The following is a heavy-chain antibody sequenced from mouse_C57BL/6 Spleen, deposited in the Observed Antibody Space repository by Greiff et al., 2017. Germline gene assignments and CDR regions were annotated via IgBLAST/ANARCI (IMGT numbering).Heavy chain of an antibody. Sequence: VEPGASVKLSCKATGYTFTGYWIEWVKQRPGHGLEWIGEILPGSGSTNYNEKFKGKATFTADTSSNTAYMQRSSLTTEDSAIYYCARRGDYDGEANYFDYWGQGTTLTVSS. J-gene: IGHJ2*01. CDR3: ARRGDYDGEANYFDY. CDR1: GYTFTGYW. V-gene: IGHV1-9*01. CDR2: ILPGSGST. D-gene: IGHD2-4*01.